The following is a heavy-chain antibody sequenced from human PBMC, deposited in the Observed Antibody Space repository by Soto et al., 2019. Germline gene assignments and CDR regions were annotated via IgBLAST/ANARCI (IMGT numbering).Heavy chain of an antibody. Sequence: PSETLSLTCTVSGGSISSSSYYWGWIRPPPGKGLEWIGSIYYSGSTYYNPSLKSRVTISVDTSKNQFSLKLSSVTAADTAVYYCARHKDSSRLYLLPDYWGQGTLVTVSS. V-gene: IGHV4-39*01. CDR2: IYYSGST. J-gene: IGHJ4*02. D-gene: IGHD6-13*01. CDR3: ARHKDSSRLYLLPDY. CDR1: GGSISSSSYY.